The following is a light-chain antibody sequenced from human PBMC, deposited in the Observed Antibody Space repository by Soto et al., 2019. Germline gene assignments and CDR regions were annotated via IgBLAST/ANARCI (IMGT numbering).Light chain of an antibody. J-gene: IGKJ4*01. CDR1: QSISSY. CDR2: AAS. CDR3: QQSYSTPLT. V-gene: IGKV1-39*01. Sequence: DIQMTQSPSSLSASVGDRVTITCRASQSISSYLNWYQQKPGKAPKILIYAASSLQSGLPSRFSGSGSGTDFALTISSLQPEDFATYYCQQSYSTPLTFGGGTKVEIK.